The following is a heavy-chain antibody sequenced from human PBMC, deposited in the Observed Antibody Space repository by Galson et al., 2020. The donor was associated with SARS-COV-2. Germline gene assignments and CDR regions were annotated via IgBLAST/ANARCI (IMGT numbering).Heavy chain of an antibody. V-gene: IGHV3-30*04. CDR2: ISYDGSNK. D-gene: IGHD3-22*01. CDR1: GFTFSSYA. CDR3: ARAGDYYDSSGYYPPGYYFDY. Sequence: GGSLRLSCAASGFTFSSYAMHWVRQAPGKGLEWVAVISYDGSNKYYADSVKGRFTISRDNSKNTLYLQMNSLRAEDTAVYYCARAGDYYDSSGYYPPGYYFDYWGQGTLVTVSS. J-gene: IGHJ4*02.